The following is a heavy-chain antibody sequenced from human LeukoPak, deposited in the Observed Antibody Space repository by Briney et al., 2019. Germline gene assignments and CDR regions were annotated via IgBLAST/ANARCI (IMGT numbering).Heavy chain of an antibody. V-gene: IGHV4-59*01. CDR1: GGSISSYY. J-gene: IGHJ5*02. CDR3: AREGSSSWYWFDP. D-gene: IGHD6-13*01. CDR2: IYYSGST. Sequence: MASETLSLTCTVSGGSISSYYWSWIRQPPGKGLEWIGYIYYSGSTNYNPSLKSRVTISVDTSKNQFSLKLSSVTAADTAVYYCAREGSSSWYWFDPWGQGTLVTVSS.